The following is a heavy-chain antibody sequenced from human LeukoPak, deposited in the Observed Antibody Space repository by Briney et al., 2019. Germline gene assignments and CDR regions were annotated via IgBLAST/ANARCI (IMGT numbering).Heavy chain of an antibody. CDR2: IIPIFGTA. CDR1: GGTFSSYA. Sequence: ASVTVSFKASGGTFSSYAISWVRQAPGQGLEWMGGIIPIFGTANYAQKFQGRVTITADESTSTAYMELSSLRSEDTAVYYCARDPTLDYGDYGDYWGQGTLVTVSS. J-gene: IGHJ4*02. V-gene: IGHV1-69*13. CDR3: ARDPTLDYGDYGDY. D-gene: IGHD4-17*01.